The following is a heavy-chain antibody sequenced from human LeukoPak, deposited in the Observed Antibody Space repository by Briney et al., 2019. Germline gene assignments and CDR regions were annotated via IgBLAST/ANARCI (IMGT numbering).Heavy chain of an antibody. Sequence: GGSLRLSCAASGFTFSSYGMHWVRQAPGKGLEWVAFIRYDGSNKYYADSVKGRFTISRDNSKNTLYLQMNSLRSEDTAVYYCARQLGGDSSSWYVTGFFDYWGQGTLVTVSS. J-gene: IGHJ4*02. D-gene: IGHD6-13*01. CDR1: GFTFSSYG. V-gene: IGHV3-30*02. CDR3: ARQLGGDSSSWYVTGFFDY. CDR2: IRYDGSNK.